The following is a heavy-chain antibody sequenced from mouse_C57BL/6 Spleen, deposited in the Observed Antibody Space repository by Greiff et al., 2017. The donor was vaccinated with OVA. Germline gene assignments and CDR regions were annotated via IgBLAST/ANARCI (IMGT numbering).Heavy chain of an antibody. CDR2: IFPGSGST. J-gene: IGHJ4*01. D-gene: IGHD1-1*01. CDR1: GYTFTDYY. V-gene: IGHV1-75*01. Sequence: VHLVESGPELVKPGASVKISCKASGYTFTDYYINWVKQRPGQGLEWIGWIFPGSGSTYYNEKFKGKATLTVDKSSSTAYMLLSSLTSEDSAVYFCARSYYGSSYCMDYWGQGTSVTVSS. CDR3: ARSYYGSSYCMDY.